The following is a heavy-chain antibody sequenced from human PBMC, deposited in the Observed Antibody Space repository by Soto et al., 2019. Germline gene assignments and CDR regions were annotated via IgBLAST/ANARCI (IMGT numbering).Heavy chain of an antibody. D-gene: IGHD2-2*01. V-gene: IGHV3-48*01. Sequence: EVQLVESGGGLVQPGGSLRLSCAASGFTFSSYSMNWVRQAPGKGLEWVSYISSSSSTIYYADSVKGQFTISRDNAKNSLYLQMNSLRGEDTAVYYCARDLPYCSSTSCYDYYYYYGMAVWGQGTTVTVSS. CDR2: ISSSSSTI. CDR1: GFTFSSYS. J-gene: IGHJ6*02. CDR3: ARDLPYCSSTSCYDYYYYYGMAV.